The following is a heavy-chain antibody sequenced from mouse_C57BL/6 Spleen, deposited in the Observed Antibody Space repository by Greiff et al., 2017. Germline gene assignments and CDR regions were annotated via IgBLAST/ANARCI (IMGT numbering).Heavy chain of an antibody. CDR1: GYAFSSSW. V-gene: IGHV1-82*01. Sequence: VQLQQSGPELVKPGASVKISCKASGYAFSSSWMNWVKQRPGTGLEWIGRIYPGDGDTNYNGKFKGKATLTADKSSSTAYMQLSSLTSEDSAVYFCAREGAYYSNYGDFDYWGQGTTLTVSS. CDR3: AREGAYYSNYGDFDY. D-gene: IGHD2-5*01. CDR2: IYPGDGDT. J-gene: IGHJ2*01.